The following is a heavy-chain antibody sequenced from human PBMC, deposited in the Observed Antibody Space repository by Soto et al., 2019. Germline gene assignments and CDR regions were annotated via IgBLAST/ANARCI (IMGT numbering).Heavy chain of an antibody. J-gene: IGHJ6*02. Sequence: LGGSLRLSCAASGFTLSSYAMSWVRQAPGKGLEWVSAISGSGGSTYYADSVKGRFTISRDNSKNTLYLQMNSLRAEDTAVYYCARDYVYFWSGYYIVYYGMDVWGQGTTVTVSS. CDR1: GFTLSSYA. D-gene: IGHD3-3*01. V-gene: IGHV3-23*01. CDR2: ISGSGGST. CDR3: ARDYVYFWSGYYIVYYGMDV.